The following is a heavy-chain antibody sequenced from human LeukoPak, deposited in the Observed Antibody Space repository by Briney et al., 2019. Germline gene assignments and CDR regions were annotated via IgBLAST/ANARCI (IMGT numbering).Heavy chain of an antibody. CDR1: GFTFSSYS. CDR3: AKGGVVVPAAIVG. D-gene: IGHD2-2*01. J-gene: IGHJ4*02. CDR2: ISSSSSYI. Sequence: GGSLRLSCAASGFTFSSYSMNWVRQAPGKGLEWVSSISSSSSYIYYADSVKGRFTISRDNAKNSLYLQMNSLRAEDTAVYYCAKGGVVVPAAIVGWGQGTLVTVSS. V-gene: IGHV3-21*04.